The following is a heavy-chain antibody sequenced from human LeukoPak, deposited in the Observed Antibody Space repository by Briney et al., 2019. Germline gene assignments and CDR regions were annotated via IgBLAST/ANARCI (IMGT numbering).Heavy chain of an antibody. D-gene: IGHD2-21*02. CDR3: AKPACGGDCPVGYNAFDI. V-gene: IGHV3-23*01. CDR1: GFTFSSYS. Sequence: PGGSLRLSCAASGFTFSSYSMNWVRQAPGKGLEWVSTIRGSGGGTYYADSVKGRFTISRDNSKNTLFLQMNSLRAEDAAVYYCAKPACGGDCPVGYNAFDIWGQGTMVTVSS. J-gene: IGHJ3*02. CDR2: IRGSGGGT.